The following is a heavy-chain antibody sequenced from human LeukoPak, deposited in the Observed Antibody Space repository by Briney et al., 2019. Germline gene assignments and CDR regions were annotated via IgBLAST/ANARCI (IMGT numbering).Heavy chain of an antibody. J-gene: IGHJ3*01. CDR3: ARDLSQDFLSGYLDAFDL. V-gene: IGHV3-30*02. CDR1: GFIFSDYG. CDR2: IRYDGSNK. Sequence: GGSLRLSCAASGFIFSDYGMHWVRQAPGKGLEWVAFIRYDGSNKYYLDSVKGRFTISRDNAKNSLYLQMNSLTAEDTAVYYCARDLSQDFLSGYLDAFDLWGQGTMVTVSS. D-gene: IGHD3-3*01.